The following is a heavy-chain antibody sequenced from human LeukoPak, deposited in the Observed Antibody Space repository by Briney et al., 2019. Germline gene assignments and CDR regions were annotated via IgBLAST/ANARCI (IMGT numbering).Heavy chain of an antibody. J-gene: IGHJ6*02. V-gene: IGHV1-18*01. Sequence: ASVKVSCKASGYTFTSYGISWVRQAPGQGLEWMGWISAYNGNTNYAQKLQGRGTMTTDTSTSTAYMELRSLRSDDTAVYYCAREGTIFGVVITSDYYYYGMDVWGQGTTVTVSS. CDR1: GYTFTSYG. D-gene: IGHD3-3*01. CDR3: AREGTIFGVVITSDYYYYGMDV. CDR2: ISAYNGNT.